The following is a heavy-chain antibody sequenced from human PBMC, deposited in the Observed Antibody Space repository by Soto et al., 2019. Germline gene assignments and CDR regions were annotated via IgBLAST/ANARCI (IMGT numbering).Heavy chain of an antibody. CDR2: IYSGGST. Sequence: EVQLVESGGGLVQPGGSLRLSCAASGVTVSSNYMSWVRQAPGKGLEWVSVIYSGGSTYYADSVKGRFTISRDNSKNTLDLQMNSLRAEDTAVYYCARHGYNYGGGYFAYWGQGTLVTVSS. V-gene: IGHV3-66*04. J-gene: IGHJ4*02. CDR3: ARHGYNYGGGYFAY. CDR1: GVTVSSNY. D-gene: IGHD5-18*01.